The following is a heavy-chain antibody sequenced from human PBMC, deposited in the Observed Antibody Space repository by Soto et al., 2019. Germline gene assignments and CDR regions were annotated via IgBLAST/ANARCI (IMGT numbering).Heavy chain of an antibody. CDR1: GFTFSSYS. CDR2: ISSSSSTI. D-gene: IGHD1-26*01. J-gene: IGHJ6*02. V-gene: IGHV3-48*02. CDR3: ARDRGGSSRDYYYGMDV. Sequence: EVQLVESGGGLVQPGGSLRLSCAASGFTFSSYSMNWVRQAPWKGLEWVSYISSSSSTIYYADSVKGRFTISRDNAKNSLYLQMNSLRDEDTAVYYCARDRGGSSRDYYYGMDVWGQGTTVTVSS.